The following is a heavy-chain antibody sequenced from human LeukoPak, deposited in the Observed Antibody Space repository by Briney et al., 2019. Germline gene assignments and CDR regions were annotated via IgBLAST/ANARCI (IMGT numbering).Heavy chain of an antibody. V-gene: IGHV4-59*01. CDR1: GGSISSYY. J-gene: IGHJ4*02. CDR3: ARGRYFDWFPNYFDY. D-gene: IGHD3-9*01. CDR2: IYYSGST. Sequence: SETLSLTCSVSGGSISSYYWSWIRQPPGKGLEWIGYIYYSGSTNYNPSLKSRVTISVDTSKNQFSLKLSSVTAADTAVYYCARGRYFDWFPNYFDYWGQGTLVTVSS.